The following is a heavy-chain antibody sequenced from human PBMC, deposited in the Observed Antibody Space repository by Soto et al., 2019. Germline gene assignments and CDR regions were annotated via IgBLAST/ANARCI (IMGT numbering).Heavy chain of an antibody. J-gene: IGHJ4*02. CDR3: ARGLGYGPHFDY. CDR2: IYYSGST. CDR1: GGSISSGDYY. V-gene: IGHV4-30-4*01. D-gene: IGHD5-12*01. Sequence: PSETLSLTCTVSGGSISSGDYYWSWIRQPPGKGLEWIGYIYYSGSTYYNPSLKSRVTISVDTSKNQFSLKLSSVTAADTAVYYCARGLGYGPHFDYWGQGTLVTVSS.